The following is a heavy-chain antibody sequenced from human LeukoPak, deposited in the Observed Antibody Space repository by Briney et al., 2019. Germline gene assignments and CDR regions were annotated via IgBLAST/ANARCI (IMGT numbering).Heavy chain of an antibody. Sequence: PGGSLRLSCAASGFIFSAYAMSWVRQAPGQGLEWISVIGTGGETHYAESVRGRFTISRSNFKDTLYLQMNSLRAEDTAVYYCAKRVTVTTKYFDSWGQGTLVTVSS. CDR2: IGTGGET. D-gene: IGHD4-17*01. V-gene: IGHV3-23*01. CDR3: AKRVTVTTKYFDS. CDR1: GFIFSAYA. J-gene: IGHJ4*02.